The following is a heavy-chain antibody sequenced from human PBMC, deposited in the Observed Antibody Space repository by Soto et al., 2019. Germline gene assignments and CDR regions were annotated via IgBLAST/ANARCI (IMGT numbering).Heavy chain of an antibody. V-gene: IGHV1-46*03. Sequence: SSVKASFKASGYTFTSYYMHWVRPAPGQGLEWMGIINPSGGSTSYAQKFQGRVTMTRDTSASTAYMELSSLRSEDTAVYYCPVEGALWYNYGSMPICFGCWGQGSRVTV. CDR2: INPSGGST. CDR1: GYTFTSYY. D-gene: IGHD3-22*01. J-gene: IGHJ4*02. CDR3: PVEGALWYNYGSMPICFGC.